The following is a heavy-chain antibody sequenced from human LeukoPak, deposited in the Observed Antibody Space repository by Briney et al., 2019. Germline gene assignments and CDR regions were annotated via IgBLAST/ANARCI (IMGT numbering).Heavy chain of an antibody. D-gene: IGHD5-18*01. CDR2: INPSGGST. CDR1: GYTFTSYY. CDR3: ARDLAGDTAMALKANLFDY. Sequence: ASVKVSCKASGYTFTSYYMHWVRQAPGQGLEWMGIINPSGGSTSHAQKFQGRVTMTRDTSTSTAYMELRSLRSDDTAVYYCARDLAGDTAMALKANLFDYWGQGTLVTVSS. V-gene: IGHV1-46*01. J-gene: IGHJ4*02.